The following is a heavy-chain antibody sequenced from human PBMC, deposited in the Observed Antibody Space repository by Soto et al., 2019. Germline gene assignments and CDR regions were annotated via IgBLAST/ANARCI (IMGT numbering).Heavy chain of an antibody. V-gene: IGHV4-31*03. J-gene: IGHJ4*02. CDR3: ARTGTEPYYFDY. Sequence: AWETLSLTCTVSGGSISSGGYYWSWIRQHPGKGLEWIGYIYYSGSTYYNPSLKSRVTISVDTSKNQFSLKLSSVTAADTAVYYCARTGTEPYYFDYWGQGTLVTVSS. D-gene: IGHD1-1*01. CDR1: GGSISSGGYY. CDR2: IYYSGST.